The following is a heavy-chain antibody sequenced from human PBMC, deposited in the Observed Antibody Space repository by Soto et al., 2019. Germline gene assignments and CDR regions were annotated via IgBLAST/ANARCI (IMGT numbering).Heavy chain of an antibody. D-gene: IGHD3-22*01. Sequence: GASVKVSCKASGYTFTSYAMHWVRQAPGQGLEWMGWINAGNVNTEYSQKFQGRVTITRDTSASTAYMELSSLRSEDTAVYYCARDSLDYYDSSGYYVPRAAPYYYYYGMDVWGQGTTVTVSS. J-gene: IGHJ6*02. CDR3: ARDSLDYYDSSGYYVPRAAPYYYYYGMDV. V-gene: IGHV1-3*01. CDR1: GYTFTSYA. CDR2: INAGNVNT.